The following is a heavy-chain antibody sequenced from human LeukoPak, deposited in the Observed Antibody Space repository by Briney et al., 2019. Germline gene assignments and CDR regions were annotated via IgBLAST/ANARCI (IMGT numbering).Heavy chain of an antibody. J-gene: IGHJ5*02. D-gene: IGHD2-2*02. V-gene: IGHV1-2*02. CDR1: GYTLTGYY. CDR2: INLNSGGT. Sequence: ASVKVSCKASGYTLTGYYMHWVRQAPGQGLEWMGWINLNSGGTNYAQKFQGRVTMTRDTSISTAYMELSRLRSDDTAAYYCARVGYCSSTSCYTWFDPWGQGTLVTVSS. CDR3: ARVGYCSSTSCYTWFDP.